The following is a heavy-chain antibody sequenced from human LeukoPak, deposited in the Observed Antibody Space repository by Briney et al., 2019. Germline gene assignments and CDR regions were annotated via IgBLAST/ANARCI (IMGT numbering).Heavy chain of an antibody. CDR1: GFVFSSYV. CDR2: IPYDGSNK. V-gene: IGHV3-30*04. D-gene: IGHD3-10*01. CDR3: ARDRGFGELLSDYFYDYVMDV. J-gene: IGHJ6*02. Sequence: GGSLRLSCAASGFVFSSYVMHWVRQAPGKGLEWVAVIPYDGSNKYHADSVKGRFTISRDNSKNTLYLQMNSLRAEDTAVYYCARDRGFGELLSDYFYDYVMDVWGQGTTVTVSS.